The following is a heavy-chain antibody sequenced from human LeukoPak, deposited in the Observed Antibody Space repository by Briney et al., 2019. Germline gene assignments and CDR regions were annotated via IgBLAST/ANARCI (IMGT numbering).Heavy chain of an antibody. CDR3: AKGSSGYRAYFDY. CDR2: ISGSGGST. CDR1: GFTFSSYA. Sequence: GGSLRLSCAASGFTFSSYAMNWVRQAPGKGLEWVSAISGSGGSTYYADSVKGRFTISRDNSKNTLYLQMNSLRAEDTAVYYCAKGSSGYRAYFDYWGQGTLVTVSS. D-gene: IGHD3-22*01. J-gene: IGHJ4*02. V-gene: IGHV3-23*01.